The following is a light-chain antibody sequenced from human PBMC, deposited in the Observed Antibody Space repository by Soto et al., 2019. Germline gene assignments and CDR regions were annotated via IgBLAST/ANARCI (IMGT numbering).Light chain of an antibody. CDR2: EVS. V-gene: IGKV2-30*02. CDR3: MEGSFWPKA. J-gene: IGKJ2*01. CDR1: QSLVHGDGNTY. Sequence: EAVLTQSPLSLPVTLGQPASISCRSSQSLVHGDGNTYLTWFQQRPGQSPRRLIYEVSKRDSGVPDRFSGSGSGSDFTLTISRVEAEDVGVYYCMEGSFWPKAFGQGTKLEMK.